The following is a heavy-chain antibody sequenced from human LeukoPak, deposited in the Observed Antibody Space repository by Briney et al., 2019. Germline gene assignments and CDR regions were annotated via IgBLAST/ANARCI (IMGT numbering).Heavy chain of an antibody. CDR3: ARFKSQPYFDY. Sequence: SETLSLTCTVSGGSISSYYWSWIRQPPGKGLEWIGYIYYGGSTNYNPSLKSRVTISVDTSKNQFSLKLSSVTAADTAVYYCARFKSQPYFDYWGQGTLVTVSS. J-gene: IGHJ4*02. CDR1: GGSISSYY. D-gene: IGHD5-18*01. V-gene: IGHV4-59*08. CDR2: IYYGGST.